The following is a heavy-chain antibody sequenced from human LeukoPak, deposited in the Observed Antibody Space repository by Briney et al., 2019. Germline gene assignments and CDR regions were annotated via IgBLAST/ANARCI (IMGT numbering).Heavy chain of an antibody. CDR1: VDSVSSKHGA. J-gene: IGHJ4*02. Sequence: SRTLSLTCAVSVDSVSSKHGAGNWIRQSPSRGLEWLGRTYYRSKWYNDYAESMEGRMTISQDTSKNQYSLHLNSVTPDDTAVYYCARDVGTTGWHTFDYWGQGTLVTVSS. D-gene: IGHD6-19*01. CDR2: TYYRSKWYN. V-gene: IGHV6-1*01. CDR3: ARDVGTTGWHTFDY.